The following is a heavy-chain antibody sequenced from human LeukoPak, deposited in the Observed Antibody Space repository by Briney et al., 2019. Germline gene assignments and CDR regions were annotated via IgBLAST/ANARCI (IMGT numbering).Heavy chain of an antibody. CDR2: IYYSGST. CDR1: GGSISSSSYY. J-gene: IGHJ4*02. D-gene: IGHD3-10*01. CDR3: ARLPAGSGSLSYFDY. V-gene: IGHV4-39*01. Sequence: SETLSLTCTVSGGSISSSSYYWGWIRQPPGKGLEWIGNIYYSGSTYYNPSLKSRVTISVDTSKNQFSLKLSSVTAADTAVYYCARLPAGSGSLSYFDYWGQGTLATVSS.